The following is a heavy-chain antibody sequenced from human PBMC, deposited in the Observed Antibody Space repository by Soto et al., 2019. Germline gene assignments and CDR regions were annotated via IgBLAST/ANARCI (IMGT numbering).Heavy chain of an antibody. J-gene: IGHJ6*02. D-gene: IGHD3-9*01. CDR3: ARGTLRYFDWLPLVDYYGMDV. CDR1: GFTFSSYS. Sequence: PGGSLRLSCAASGFTFSSYSMNWVRQAPGKGLEWVSYISSSSSTIYYADSVKGRFTISRDNAKNSLYLQMNSLRAEDTAVYYCARGTLRYFDWLPLVDYYGMDVWGQGTTVTVSS. CDR2: ISSSSSTI. V-gene: IGHV3-48*01.